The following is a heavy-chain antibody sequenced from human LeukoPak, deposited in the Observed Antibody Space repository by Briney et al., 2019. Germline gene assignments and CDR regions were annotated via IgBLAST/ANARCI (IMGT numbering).Heavy chain of an antibody. J-gene: IGHJ4*02. CDR1: GGSFSGYY. CDR3: ARGKQWLAPRYFDY. Sequence: PSETLSLTCAVYGGSFSGYYWSWIRQPPGKGLEWIGEINHSGSTNYNPSLKSRVTITVDTSKNQFSLKLSSVTAADTAVYYCARGKQWLAPRYFDYWGQGTLVTVSS. D-gene: IGHD6-19*01. V-gene: IGHV4-34*01. CDR2: INHSGST.